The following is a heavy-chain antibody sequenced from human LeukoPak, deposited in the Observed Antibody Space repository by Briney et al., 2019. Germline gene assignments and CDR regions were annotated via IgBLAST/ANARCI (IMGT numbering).Heavy chain of an antibody. J-gene: IGHJ5*02. D-gene: IGHD6-19*01. CDR3: AKQYSSGWYNWFDP. Sequence: SETLSLTCTVSGGSISSYYWSWIRQPPGKGLERIGYIFYSGSTNYNPSLKSRVTISVDTSKNQFSLNLNSVTAADTAVYYCAKQYSSGWYNWFDPWGQGTLVTVSS. V-gene: IGHV4-59*08. CDR1: GGSISSYY. CDR2: IFYSGST.